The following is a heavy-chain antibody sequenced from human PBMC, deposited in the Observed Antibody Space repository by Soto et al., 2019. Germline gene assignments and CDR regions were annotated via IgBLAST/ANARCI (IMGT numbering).Heavy chain of an antibody. CDR3: AKSGYSGYGFDS. CDR1: GYSFTSYC. D-gene: IGHD5-12*01. Sequence: PGESLKISCMGSGYSFTSYCIAWVRHMPGKGLEWIGIIYPGESDTRYSPSFQGQVTISADTSISTAYLQWSSLKASDTAMYYCAKSGYSGYGFDSWGQGTLVTVSS. V-gene: IGHV5-51*01. CDR2: IYPGESDT. J-gene: IGHJ4*02.